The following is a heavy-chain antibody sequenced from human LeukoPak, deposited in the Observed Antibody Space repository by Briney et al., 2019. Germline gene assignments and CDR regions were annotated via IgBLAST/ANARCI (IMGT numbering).Heavy chain of an antibody. CDR3: AKELFDI. Sequence: GRSLRLSCAASGFTFSSYAMHWVRQAPGKGLEWVAVISYDGSSKYYADSVKGRFTISRDNTKNTLYLQMNSLRAEDTAVYYCAKELFDIWGQGTMVTVSS. CDR2: ISYDGSSK. V-gene: IGHV3-30-3*01. J-gene: IGHJ3*02. CDR1: GFTFSSYA.